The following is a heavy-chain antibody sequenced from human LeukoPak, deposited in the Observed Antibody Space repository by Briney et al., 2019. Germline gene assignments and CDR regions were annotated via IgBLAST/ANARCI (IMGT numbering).Heavy chain of an antibody. CDR1: GGTFSSYA. V-gene: IGHV1-69*04. Sequence: EASVKVSCRASGGTFSSYAISWVRQAPGQGLEWMGRIIPILGIANYAQKFQGRVTITADKSTSTAYMELSSLRSEDTAVYYCARQGTMYYDFWSGYYTDYWGQGTLVTVSS. J-gene: IGHJ4*02. CDR2: IIPILGIA. CDR3: ARQGTMYYDFWSGYYTDY. D-gene: IGHD3-3*01.